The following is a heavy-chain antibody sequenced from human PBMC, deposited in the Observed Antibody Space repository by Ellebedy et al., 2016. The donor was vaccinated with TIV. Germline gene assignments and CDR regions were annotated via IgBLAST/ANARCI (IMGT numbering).Heavy chain of an antibody. Sequence: AASVKVSCKASGYTLMSYGICWVRQAPGQGLEWMGWVSPYDGNTNYAQKFQGRITMTIETSTSTGYMELRSLRSDDTAVYYCARGYGYSSGWYGGHYYYGMDVWGQGTTVTVSS. V-gene: IGHV1-18*01. J-gene: IGHJ6*02. CDR1: GYTLMSYG. CDR2: VSPYDGNT. CDR3: ARGYGYSSGWYGGHYYYGMDV. D-gene: IGHD6-19*01.